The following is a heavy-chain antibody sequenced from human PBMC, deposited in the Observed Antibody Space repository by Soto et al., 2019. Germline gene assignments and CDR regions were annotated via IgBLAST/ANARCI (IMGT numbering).Heavy chain of an antibody. Sequence: QVQLVESGGGLVKPGGSLRLSCAASGFTFSDYYMSWIRQAPGKGLEWVSHISGSGSTIYFADSVKGRFTISRDNAKNALYRQMKSLRAEETAVYYCARECSSSSCYGYLQHWGQGTRGTVSS. V-gene: IGHV3-11*01. D-gene: IGHD2-2*01. CDR2: ISGSGSTI. CDR1: GFTFSDYY. CDR3: ARECSSSSCYGYLQH. J-gene: IGHJ1*01.